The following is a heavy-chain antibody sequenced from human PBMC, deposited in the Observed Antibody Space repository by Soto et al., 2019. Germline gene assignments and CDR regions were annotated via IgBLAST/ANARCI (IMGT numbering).Heavy chain of an antibody. V-gene: IGHV4-4*02. CDR3: ARSGYSYGPNPLLY. CDR1: GGSISRTNW. D-gene: IGHD5-18*01. CDR2: VYHSGST. Sequence: PSETLSLTCAVSGGSISRTNWWIWVRQPPGKGLEWIGEVYHSGSTYYNPSLKSRVTISVDTSKNQFSLKLSSVTAADTAVYYCARSGYSYGPNPLLYWGQGTLVTVSS. J-gene: IGHJ4*02.